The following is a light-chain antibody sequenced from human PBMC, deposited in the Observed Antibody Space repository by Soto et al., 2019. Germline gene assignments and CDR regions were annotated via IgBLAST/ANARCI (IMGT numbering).Light chain of an antibody. CDR3: QSYDSSLNRV. J-gene: IGLJ1*01. V-gene: IGLV1-40*01. Sequence: QPVLSQPPSVSGSPRQRLNISCTGSSSNIGANYDVHWYRQVPGTAPKLLMSGDNNRPSGVADRFSGSKSGTSASLAITRLQAEDEADYYCQSYDSSLNRVFGTGTKVTVL. CDR1: SSNIGANYD. CDR2: GDN.